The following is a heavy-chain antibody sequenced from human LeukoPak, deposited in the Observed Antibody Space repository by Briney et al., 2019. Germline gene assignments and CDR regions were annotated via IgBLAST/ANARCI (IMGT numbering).Heavy chain of an antibody. V-gene: IGHV1-18*01. Sequence: ASVKVSCKASGYTFTSYGISWVRQAPGQGLEWMGWISAYNGNTNYAQKLQGRVTMTTDTSTSTAHMELRSLRSDDTAVYYCARDRAGPYYMDVWGKGTTVTVSS. CDR2: ISAYNGNT. J-gene: IGHJ6*03. CDR3: ARDRAGPYYMDV. CDR1: GYTFTSYG.